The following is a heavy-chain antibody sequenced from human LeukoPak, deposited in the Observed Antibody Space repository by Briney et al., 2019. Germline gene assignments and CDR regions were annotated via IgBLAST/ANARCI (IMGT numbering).Heavy chain of an antibody. Sequence: GGSLRLSCAASGFTFSSYWMQCVRQTPGKELVWVSRVNGEGSSTAYADSVKGRFTISRDNAKNTIYLQMNSLRAEDTALYYCVRVGSLTGSYFDSWGQGTLVTVSS. V-gene: IGHV3-74*01. J-gene: IGHJ4*02. CDR3: VRVGSLTGSYFDS. D-gene: IGHD7-27*01. CDR1: GFTFSSYW. CDR2: VNGEGSST.